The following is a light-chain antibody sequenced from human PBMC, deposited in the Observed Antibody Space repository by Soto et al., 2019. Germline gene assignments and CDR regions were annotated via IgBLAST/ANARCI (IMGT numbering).Light chain of an antibody. CDR2: KVS. V-gene: IGKV2-30*01. CDR1: QSLVYNDGNTY. CDR3: MQGTHWPPT. J-gene: IGKJ4*01. Sequence: DVVLTQSPLSLPVTLGQPASISCTSSQSLVYNDGNTYLNWFQQRPGQSPRHLIYKVSNRDSGVPDRFSGSGSGSDFTLKISRVEAEDVGVYYCMQGTHWPPTFGGGTKVEIK.